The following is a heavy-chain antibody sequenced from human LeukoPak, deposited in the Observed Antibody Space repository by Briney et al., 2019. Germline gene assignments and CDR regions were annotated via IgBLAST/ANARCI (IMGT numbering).Heavy chain of an antibody. D-gene: IGHD4-17*01. V-gene: IGHV4-59*01. Sequence: PSETLSLTXTVSGGSIRGSYWSWIRQPPGKGLEWIAYMYNSGSTNYNPSLKSRVTISIDTSKNQFSLKLSSLTAADTAIYYCARGIESYGDYGYWGQGILVTVSS. CDR2: MYNSGST. CDR1: GGSIRGSY. CDR3: ARGIESYGDYGY. J-gene: IGHJ4*02.